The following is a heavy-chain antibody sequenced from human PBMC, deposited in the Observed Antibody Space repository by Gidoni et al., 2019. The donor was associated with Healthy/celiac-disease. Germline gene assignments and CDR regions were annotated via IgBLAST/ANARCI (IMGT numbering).Heavy chain of an antibody. CDR1: GFTFGDYA. V-gene: IGHV3-49*05. CDR2: IRSKAYGGTT. CDR3: TSEGGGDYHHY. D-gene: IGHD2-21*02. J-gene: IGHJ4*02. Sequence: EVQLVESGGGLVKPGRSLRLSCTASGFTFGDYAMSWFRQAPGKGLEWVGFIRSKAYGGTTEYAASVKGRFTISRDDSKSIAYLQMNILKTEDTAVYYCTSEGGGDYHHYWGQGTLVTVSS.